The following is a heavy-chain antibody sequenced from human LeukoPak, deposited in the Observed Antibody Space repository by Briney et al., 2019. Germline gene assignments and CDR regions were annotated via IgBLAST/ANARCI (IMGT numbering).Heavy chain of an antibody. Sequence: GGSLRLSCAASGFTFSSSAMTWVRQPPGKGLGWVSVIDGSAKTTYYADSVKGRFTISRDNSKNTLYLQLTSLRVDDTALYYCAKVATWTYFDSWGQGTLVTVSS. V-gene: IGHV3-23*01. CDR3: AKVATWTYFDS. D-gene: IGHD3/OR15-3a*01. J-gene: IGHJ4*02. CDR2: IDGSAKTT. CDR1: GFTFSSSA.